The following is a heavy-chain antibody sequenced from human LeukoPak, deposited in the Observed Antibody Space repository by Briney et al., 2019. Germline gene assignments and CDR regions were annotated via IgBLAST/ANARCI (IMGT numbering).Heavy chain of an antibody. V-gene: IGHV1-18*01. J-gene: IGHJ4*02. CDR1: GYTFTSYD. CDR3: ARAGDYCSSTSCYLGYFDY. CDR2: ISAYNGNT. D-gene: IGHD2-2*01. Sequence: GASVKVSCKASGYTFTSYDINWVRQATGQGLEWMGWISAYNGNTNYAQNLQGRATMTTDTSTRTAYMELRSLRSDDTAVYYCARAGDYCSSTSCYLGYFDYWGQGTLVTVSS.